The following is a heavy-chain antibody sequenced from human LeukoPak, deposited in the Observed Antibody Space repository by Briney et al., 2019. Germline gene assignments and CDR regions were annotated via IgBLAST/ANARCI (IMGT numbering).Heavy chain of an antibody. D-gene: IGHD5-18*01. Sequence: ASVKVSCKASGYTFTSYYTHWVRQAPGQGLEWMGIINLSGGSTSYAQKFQGRVTMTRDMSTSTVYMELSSLRSEDTAVYYCARDRRVTRALLNYYYYMDVWGKGTTVTVSS. CDR2: INLSGGST. V-gene: IGHV1-46*01. J-gene: IGHJ6*03. CDR3: ARDRRVTRALLNYYYYMDV. CDR1: GYTFTSYY.